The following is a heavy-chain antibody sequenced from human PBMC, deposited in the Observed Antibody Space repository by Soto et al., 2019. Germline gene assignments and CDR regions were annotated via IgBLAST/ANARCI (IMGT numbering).Heavy chain of an antibody. Sequence: QVQLQQWGAGLLKPSETLSLTCAVYGGSFSGYYWSWIRQPPGKGLEWIGEINHSGSTNYNPSLKSRVTISVDTSKNQFSLKLSSVTAADTAVYYCARREGYLHNDPYSEVWGKGTTVTVSS. D-gene: IGHD2-15*01. CDR3: ARREGYLHNDPYSEV. V-gene: IGHV4-34*01. CDR1: GGSFSGYY. J-gene: IGHJ6*04. CDR2: INHSGST.